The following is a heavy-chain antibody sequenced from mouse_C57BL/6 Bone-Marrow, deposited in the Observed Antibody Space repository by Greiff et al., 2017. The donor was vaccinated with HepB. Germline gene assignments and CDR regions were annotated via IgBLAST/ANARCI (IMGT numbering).Heavy chain of an antibody. V-gene: IGHV5-2*01. Sequence: EVKLMESGGGLVQPGESLKLSCESNEYEFPSHDMSWVRKTPEKRLELVAAINSDCGSTYYPDTMERRFIISRDNTKKTLYLQMSSLRSEDTALYYCARLGSGYWFAYWGQGTLVTVSA. CDR1: EYEFPSHD. CDR3: ARLGSGYWFAY. J-gene: IGHJ3*01. D-gene: IGHD3-2*02. CDR2: INSDCGST.